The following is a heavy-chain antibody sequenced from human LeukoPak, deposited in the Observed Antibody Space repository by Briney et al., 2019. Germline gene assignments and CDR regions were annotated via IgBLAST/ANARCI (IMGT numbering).Heavy chain of an antibody. D-gene: IGHD3-3*01. Sequence: PGGSLRLSCAASGFTFSSYAMSWDRQAPGKGLEWVSAISGSGGSTYYADSVKGRFTISRDNSKNTLYLQMNSLRAEDTAVYYCAKGRNSIFGVVISSHWGQGTLVTVSS. CDR2: ISGSGGST. V-gene: IGHV3-23*01. J-gene: IGHJ4*02. CDR3: AKGRNSIFGVVISSH. CDR1: GFTFSSYA.